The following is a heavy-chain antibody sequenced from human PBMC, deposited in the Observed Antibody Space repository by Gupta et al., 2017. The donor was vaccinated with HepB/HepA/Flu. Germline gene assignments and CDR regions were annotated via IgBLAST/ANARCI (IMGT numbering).Heavy chain of an antibody. J-gene: IGHJ6*02. V-gene: IGHV3-72*01. D-gene: IGHD1-26*01. Sequence: EVQLVESGGGLVQPGGSLRLSCAASGFTFSDYFLDWVRKAPGKGLEWVGRTKYKANTYTTQYAASVRGRFTISGDDAENSLYLQMNSLKTEDTAVYYCARGPSLYTTYYYYYGLDVWGQGTTVTVSS. CDR3: ARGPSLYTTYYYYYGLDV. CDR2: TKYKANTYTT. CDR1: GFTFSDYF.